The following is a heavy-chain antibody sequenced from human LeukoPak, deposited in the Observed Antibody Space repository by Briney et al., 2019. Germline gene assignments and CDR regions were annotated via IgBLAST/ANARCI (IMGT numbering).Heavy chain of an antibody. Sequence: ASVKVSCKASGYTFITYGISWVRQAPGQGLEWMGWISVYNGNTNFAQKLQGRVTLTTETSTSAAYMELRSLRSDDTAVYYCARAYYYDSSDFYQDYWGQGTLVTVSS. D-gene: IGHD3-22*01. CDR3: ARAYYYDSSDFYQDY. CDR1: GYTFITYG. V-gene: IGHV1-18*01. CDR2: ISVYNGNT. J-gene: IGHJ4*02.